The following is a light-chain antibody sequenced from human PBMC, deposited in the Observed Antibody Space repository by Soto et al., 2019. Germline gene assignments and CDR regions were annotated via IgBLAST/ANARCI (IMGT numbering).Light chain of an antibody. CDR2: GVS. CDR3: SSYTSSSIYV. V-gene: IGLV2-14*01. CDR1: ISDFVVYNY. Sequence: QSVLTQPASVSGSPGQPITISCTGTISDFVVYNYVSWYQQHPGKAPKLMIYGVSNRPSGVSPRFSGSKSGNTASLTISGLQAEDEADYYCSSYTSSSIYVFGSGTKVTVL. J-gene: IGLJ1*01.